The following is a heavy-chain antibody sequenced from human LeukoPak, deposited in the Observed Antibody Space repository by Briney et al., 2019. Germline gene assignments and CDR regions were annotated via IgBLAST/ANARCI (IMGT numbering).Heavy chain of an antibody. J-gene: IGHJ4*02. Sequence: PGGSLRLSCAASGFTFSSYAMSWVRQAPGKGLEWVSAISGSGGSTYYADSVKGQFTISRDNSKNMPYLQMNSLRAEDTAVHYCAKDQSGAAAADPFDYWGQGTLVTVSS. V-gene: IGHV3-23*01. CDR2: ISGSGGST. D-gene: IGHD6-13*01. CDR3: AKDQSGAAAADPFDY. CDR1: GFTFSSYA.